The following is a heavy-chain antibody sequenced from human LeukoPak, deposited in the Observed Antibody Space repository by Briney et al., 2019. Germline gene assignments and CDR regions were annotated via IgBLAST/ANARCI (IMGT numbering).Heavy chain of an antibody. Sequence: GGSLRLSCAASGFTFSSYGMHWVRQAPGKGLEWVAVIWYDGSNKYYADSVKGRFTISRDNSKNTLYLQMNSLRAEDTAVYYCAKDLSGAGVDYWGQGTLVTVSS. V-gene: IGHV3-30*02. CDR1: GFTFSSYG. J-gene: IGHJ4*02. CDR2: IWYDGSNK. D-gene: IGHD3-10*01. CDR3: AKDLSGAGVDY.